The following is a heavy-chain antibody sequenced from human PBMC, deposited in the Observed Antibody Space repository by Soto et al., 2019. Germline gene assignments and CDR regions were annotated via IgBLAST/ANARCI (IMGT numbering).Heavy chain of an antibody. V-gene: IGHV4-31*03. CDR2: NYYSGIT. J-gene: IGHJ6*02. CDR3: ARGSSIAGLYYGMDV. CDR1: GGSISSGGYY. Sequence: QVQLQESGPGLVKPSQTLSLTCTVSGGSISSGGYYWTWIRQHPGKGLEWIGYNYYSGITYYNPSLKSRVTISLYTSKNQFSLKLSSVTAADTAVYYGARGSSIAGLYYGMDVWGQGTTVTVSS. D-gene: IGHD6-6*01.